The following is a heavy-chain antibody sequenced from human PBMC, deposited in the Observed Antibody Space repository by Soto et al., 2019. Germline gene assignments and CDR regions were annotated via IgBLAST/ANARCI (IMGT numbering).Heavy chain of an antibody. J-gene: IGHJ3*02. Sequence: GASVKVSCKASGGTFSSYAISWVRQAPGQGLEWMGGIIPIFGTANYAQKFQGRVTITADESTSTAYMELSSLRSEDTAVYYCARSFSFVGSGYYLGDAFDIWGQGTMVTVSS. CDR1: GGTFSSYA. D-gene: IGHD3-22*01. CDR2: IIPIFGTA. CDR3: ARSFSFVGSGYYLGDAFDI. V-gene: IGHV1-69*13.